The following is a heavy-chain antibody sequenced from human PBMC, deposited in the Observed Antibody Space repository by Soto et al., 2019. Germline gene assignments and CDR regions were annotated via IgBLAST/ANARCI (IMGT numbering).Heavy chain of an antibody. CDR2: IYYSGRT. Sequence: QVQLQESGPGLVKPSETLPLTCSISGGSISDYQWNWIRQPPGKGLEWIGYIYYSGRTNYNPSLKSRLTISLDTSTRQFSLRLRSVTAADTAVYYCARMRGLGVISPYLDYWGQGALVTVSS. V-gene: IGHV4-59*01. J-gene: IGHJ4*02. CDR1: GGSISDYQ. CDR3: ARMRGLGVISPYLDY. D-gene: IGHD3-16*01.